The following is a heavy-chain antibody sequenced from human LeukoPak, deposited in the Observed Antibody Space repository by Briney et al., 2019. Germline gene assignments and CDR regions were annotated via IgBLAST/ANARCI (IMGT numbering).Heavy chain of an antibody. CDR3: AKVHSSSGQDY. CDR2: ISYDGSNK. J-gene: IGHJ4*02. Sequence: PGGSLRLSCAASGFTFSSYGMHWVRQPPGKGLEWVAVISYDGSNKYYADSVKGRFTISRDNSKNTLYLQMNSLRAEDTAVYYCAKVHSSSGQDYWGQGTLVTVSS. V-gene: IGHV3-30*18. D-gene: IGHD6-6*01. CDR1: GFTFSSYG.